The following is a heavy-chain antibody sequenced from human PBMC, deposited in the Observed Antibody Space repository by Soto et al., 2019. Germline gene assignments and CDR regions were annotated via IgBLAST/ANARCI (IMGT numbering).Heavy chain of an antibody. CDR3: ASWIVDYDFWSGYYTGLYYGMDV. Sequence: LRLSCAASGFTFSSYSMNWVRQAPGKGLEWVSYISSSSSTIYYADSVKGRFTISRDNAKNSLYLQMNSLRDEDTAVYYCASWIVDYDFWSGYYTGLYYGMDVWGQGTTVTVSS. J-gene: IGHJ6*02. CDR2: ISSSSSTI. D-gene: IGHD3-3*01. CDR1: GFTFSSYS. V-gene: IGHV3-48*02.